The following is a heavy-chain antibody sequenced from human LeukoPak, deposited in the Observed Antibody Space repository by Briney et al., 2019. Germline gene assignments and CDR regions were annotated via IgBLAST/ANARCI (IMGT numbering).Heavy chain of an antibody. D-gene: IGHD3-22*01. Sequence: GGSLRLSCAASGFTFSSYAMHWVRQAPGKGLEWVAVISYDGSNKYYADSVKGRFTISRDNSHKTLYLQMNSLRAEDTAVYYCAKDREMYFYDSSGYRDAFHIWGQGTKVTVSS. CDR2: ISYDGSNK. J-gene: IGHJ3*02. V-gene: IGHV3-30-3*01. CDR1: GFTFSSYA. CDR3: AKDREMYFYDSSGYRDAFHI.